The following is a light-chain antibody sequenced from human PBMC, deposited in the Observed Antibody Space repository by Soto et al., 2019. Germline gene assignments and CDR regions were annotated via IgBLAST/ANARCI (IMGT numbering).Light chain of an antibody. CDR1: RSDIGRYNY. V-gene: IGLV2-14*01. CDR2: EVT. Sequence: QSALAQPASVSGSPGQSITISCTGTRSDIGRYNYVSWYQQHPGEAPKLIIYEVTDRPSGVSNRFSGSKSGNTASLTISGLQAEDEAEYYCSSYTNINTRACVFGTGTKVTVL. CDR3: SSYTNINTRACV. J-gene: IGLJ1*01.